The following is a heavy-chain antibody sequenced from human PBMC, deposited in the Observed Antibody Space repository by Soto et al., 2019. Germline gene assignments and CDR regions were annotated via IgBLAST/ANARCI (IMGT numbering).Heavy chain of an antibody. CDR1: GGTFSSYA. J-gene: IGHJ6*02. CDR3: ERSNCCHNHSDYYCGIDG. CDR2: IIPIFGIS. V-gene: IGHV1-69*17. Sequence: QVQLVQCGAEVKKPGSSVKFSCKASGGTFSSYAISWVRQAPGQVLEWMGGIIPIFGISNYAQKFQGRVTITADKSTRTGYMERSSLRSEDPAVYYCERSNCCHNHSDYYCGIDGWGHGTTVTVS. D-gene: IGHD1-1*01.